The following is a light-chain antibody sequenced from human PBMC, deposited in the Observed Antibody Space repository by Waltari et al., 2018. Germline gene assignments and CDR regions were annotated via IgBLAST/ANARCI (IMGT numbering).Light chain of an antibody. CDR3: QQYNNWPPWT. J-gene: IGKJ1*01. CDR1: QSVSSN. Sequence: EVVMTQSPATLSVSPGERATLSCRASQSVSSNLAWYQHKPGQAPRLLIYGASTRATGTPARFSGSGSGTEFTLTIGSLQSEDFAAYYCQQYNNWPPWTFGQGTTVEIK. V-gene: IGKV3-15*01. CDR2: GAS.